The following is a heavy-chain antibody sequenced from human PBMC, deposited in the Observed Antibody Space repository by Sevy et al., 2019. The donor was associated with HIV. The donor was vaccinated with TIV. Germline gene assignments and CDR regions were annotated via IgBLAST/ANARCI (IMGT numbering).Heavy chain of an antibody. CDR1: GFTFSSYS. V-gene: IGHV3-21*01. Sequence: GGSLRLSCAASGFTFSSYSMNWVRQAPGKGLEWVSSISSSSSYIYYAHSVKGRFTISRDNAKNSLYLQMNSLRAEDTAVYYCARDPGIAAAGTDYWGQGTLVTVSS. D-gene: IGHD6-13*01. J-gene: IGHJ4*02. CDR2: ISSSSSYI. CDR3: ARDPGIAAAGTDY.